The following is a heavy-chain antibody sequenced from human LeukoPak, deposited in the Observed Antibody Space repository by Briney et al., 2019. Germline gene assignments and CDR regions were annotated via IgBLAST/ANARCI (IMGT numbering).Heavy chain of an antibody. CDR1: GYTFTSYD. CDR2: MNPNSGNT. Sequence: ASVKVSCKASGYTFTSYDINWVRQATGQGLEWMGWMNPNSGNTGYAQKFQGRVTMTRNTSISTAYMKLSSLRSEDTAVYYCVRGMYYDFWSGYSKSNWFDPWGQGTLVTVSS. CDR3: VRGMYYDFWSGYSKSNWFDP. J-gene: IGHJ5*02. D-gene: IGHD3-3*01. V-gene: IGHV1-8*01.